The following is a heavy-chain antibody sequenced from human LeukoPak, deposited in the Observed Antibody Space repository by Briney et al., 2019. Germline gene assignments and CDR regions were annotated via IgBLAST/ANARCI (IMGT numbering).Heavy chain of an antibody. J-gene: IGHJ5*02. CDR3: ARSDYDFWSGYSYNWFDP. Sequence: SETLSLTCTVSSGSIRASYCSWIRQPPGKGLEWIGYIYYSGSTNYNPSLKSRVTISVDTSKNQFSLKLSSVTAADTAVYYCARSDYDFWSGYSYNWFDPWGQGTLVTVSS. CDR1: SGSIRASY. V-gene: IGHV4-59*12. D-gene: IGHD3-3*01. CDR2: IYYSGST.